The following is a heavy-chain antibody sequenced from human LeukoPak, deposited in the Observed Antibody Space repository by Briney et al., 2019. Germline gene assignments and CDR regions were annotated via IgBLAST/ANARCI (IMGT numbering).Heavy chain of an antibody. V-gene: IGHV3-30*18. CDR2: ISYDGSNK. J-gene: IGHJ4*02. CDR3: AKDLLRPFQASMDTAMVTAFDY. CDR1: GFTFSSYG. D-gene: IGHD5-18*01. Sequence: GSLRLSCAASGFTFSSYGMHWVRQAPGKGLEWVAVISYDGSNKYYADSVKGRCTISRDNSKNTLYLQMNSLRAEDPALYYCAKDLLRPFQASMDTAMVTAFDYWGQGTLVTVSS.